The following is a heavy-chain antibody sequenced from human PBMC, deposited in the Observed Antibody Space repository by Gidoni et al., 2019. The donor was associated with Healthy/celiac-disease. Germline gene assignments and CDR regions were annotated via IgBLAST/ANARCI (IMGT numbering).Heavy chain of an antibody. Sequence: EVQLVESGGGLVKPGGSLRLSCAASGFPFSSYSLNWVRQAPGKGLEWVSSISSSSSYIYYADSVKGRFTISRDNAKNSLYLQMNSLRAEDTAVYYCARAYGSGKYGMDVWGQGTTVTVSS. CDR2: ISSSSSYI. D-gene: IGHD3-10*01. J-gene: IGHJ6*02. CDR3: ARAYGSGKYGMDV. V-gene: IGHV3-21*01. CDR1: GFPFSSYS.